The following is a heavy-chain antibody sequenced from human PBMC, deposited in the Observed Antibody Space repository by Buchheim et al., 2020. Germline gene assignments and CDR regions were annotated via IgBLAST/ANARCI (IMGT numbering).Heavy chain of an antibody. CDR1: GFTFSSYW. V-gene: IGHV3-7*01. J-gene: IGHJ4*02. CDR2: IKQDGSQI. Sequence: EVQLVESGGGLVQPGGSLRLSCAASGFTFSSYWMSWVRQAPGKGLEWVANIKQDGSQIEYVDSVKGRFTISRDNVRKSLHLQMNSLRDEDTAVYYCAREGTGGFDSWGQGIL. CDR3: AREGTGGFDS. D-gene: IGHD3-16*01.